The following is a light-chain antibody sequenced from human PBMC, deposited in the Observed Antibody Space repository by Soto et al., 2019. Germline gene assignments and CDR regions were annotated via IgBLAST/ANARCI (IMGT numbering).Light chain of an antibody. CDR3: CSSTGSNYLYV. Sequence: QSALTQPPSASGSPGQSVTISCTGTSNDIGGYNYVSWYQQHPGKAPKLMIYEVTKRPSGVPDRFSGSRSGNTASLTVSGLQADDEADYYCCSSTGSNYLYVFGTGTKVTVL. J-gene: IGLJ1*01. V-gene: IGLV2-8*01. CDR1: SNDIGGYNY. CDR2: EVT.